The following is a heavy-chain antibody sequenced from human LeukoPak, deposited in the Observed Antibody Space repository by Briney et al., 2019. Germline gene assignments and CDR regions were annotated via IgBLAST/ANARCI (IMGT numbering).Heavy chain of an antibody. Sequence: GGSLRLSCAASGFTFSSYGMHWVRQAPGKGLEWVAFIRYDGSNKYYADSVKGRFTISRDNSKNTLYLQMNSLRAEDTAVYYCAKGVYYNWFDPWGQGTLVTVSS. J-gene: IGHJ5*02. CDR2: IRYDGSNK. CDR3: AKGVYYNWFDP. V-gene: IGHV3-30*02. CDR1: GFTFSSYG. D-gene: IGHD2-21*01.